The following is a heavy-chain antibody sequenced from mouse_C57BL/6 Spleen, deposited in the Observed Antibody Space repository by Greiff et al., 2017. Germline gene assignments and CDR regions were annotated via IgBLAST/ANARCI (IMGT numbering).Heavy chain of an antibody. CDR2: IDPSDSYT. CDR1: GYTFTSYW. J-gene: IGHJ1*03. Sequence: QVQLQQPGAELVMPGASVKLSCKASGYTFTSYWMHWVKQRPGQGLEWIGEIDPSDSYTNYNQKFKGKSTLTVDKSSSTAYMQLSSLTSEDSAVYYCARSPYYYGSPRYFDVWGTGTTVTVSS. V-gene: IGHV1-69*01. CDR3: ARSPYYYGSPRYFDV. D-gene: IGHD1-1*01.